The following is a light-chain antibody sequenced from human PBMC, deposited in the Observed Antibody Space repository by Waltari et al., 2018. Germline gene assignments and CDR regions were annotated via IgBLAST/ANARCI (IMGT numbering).Light chain of an antibody. CDR2: EVS. V-gene: IGKV2-30*02. CDR3: MQGTHWPRT. CDR1: QSLVHSDGNTY. Sequence: DVVMTQSPLSLPVTLGQPASISCKSSQSLVHSDGNTYWNWFQQRPGQSPRRLIYEVSDRDSGVPDRFSGSGSGTDFTLKISRVEAEDVGIYYCMQGTHWPRTFGQGTKVEIK. J-gene: IGKJ1*01.